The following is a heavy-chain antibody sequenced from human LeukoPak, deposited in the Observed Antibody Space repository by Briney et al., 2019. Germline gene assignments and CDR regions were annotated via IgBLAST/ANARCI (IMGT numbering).Heavy chain of an antibody. CDR3: ARGDKFDLAYFDC. J-gene: IGHJ4*02. V-gene: IGHV4-31*03. CDR2: IYYSGST. CDR1: GGSISSGDYY. Sequence: SETLSLTCTVSGGSISSGDYYWSWIRQHPGKGLEWIGYIYYSGSTYYNPSLKSRVTISVDTSKNQFSLKLSSVTAADTAVYYCARGDKFDLAYFDCWGQGTLVTVSS.